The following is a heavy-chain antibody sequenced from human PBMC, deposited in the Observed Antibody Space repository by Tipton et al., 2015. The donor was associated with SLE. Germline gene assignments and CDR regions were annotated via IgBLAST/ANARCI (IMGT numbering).Heavy chain of an antibody. D-gene: IGHD6-19*01. J-gene: IGHJ4*02. V-gene: IGHV4-39*07. CDR2: IYSSVTT. CDR3: ARHQSSGPEPYY. Sequence: TLSLTCTVSGVSISSTYYYWGWVRQPPGKGLEWIGGIYSSVTTYKNPSLKSRVTMSLDTSKNQFSLNLRSVTAADTAVYYCARHQSSGPEPYYWGQGALVTVSS. CDR1: GVSISSTYYY.